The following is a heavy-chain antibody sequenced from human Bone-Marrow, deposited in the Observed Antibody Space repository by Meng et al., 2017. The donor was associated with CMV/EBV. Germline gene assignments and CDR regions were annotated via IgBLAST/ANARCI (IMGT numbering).Heavy chain of an antibody. D-gene: IGHD3-16*01. CDR1: GFSFSSYG. J-gene: IGHJ4*02. CDR3: AKDLGGTEYY. CDR2: IRYDGSNK. V-gene: IGHV3-30*02. Sequence: GESLKISCVASGFSFSSYGMHWVRQAPGKGLEWVAFIRYDGSNKYYADSVKGRFTISRDNSKNTLYLQMNSLRAEDTAVYYCAKDLGGTEYYWGQGTLVTVSS.